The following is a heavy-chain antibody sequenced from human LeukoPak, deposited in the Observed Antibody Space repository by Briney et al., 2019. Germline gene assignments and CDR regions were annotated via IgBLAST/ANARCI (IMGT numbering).Heavy chain of an antibody. J-gene: IGHJ5*02. CDR3: AKDLGIKWDIVVVPAAHNWFDP. CDR1: GFTFSIYA. Sequence: GGSLRLSCAASGFTFSIYAMSWVRQAPGKGLEWVSAISGSGGSIYYADSVKGRFTISRDNSKNTLYLQMYSLRGEDTAVYYCAKDLGIKWDIVVVPAAHNWFDPWGQGTLVTVSS. D-gene: IGHD2-2*01. V-gene: IGHV3-23*01. CDR2: ISGSGGSI.